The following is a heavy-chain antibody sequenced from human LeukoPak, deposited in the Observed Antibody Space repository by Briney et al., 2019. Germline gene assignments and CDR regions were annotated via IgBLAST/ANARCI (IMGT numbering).Heavy chain of an antibody. V-gene: IGHV1-69*04. CDR1: GGTFSSYA. Sequence: ASVKVSCKASGGTFSSYAISWVRQAPGQGLEWMGRIIPILGIANYAQKFQGRVTITADKSTSTAYMELSSLRSEDTAVYYCARDPQRIAVAGIKDYYYYYGMDVWGQGTTVTVSS. J-gene: IGHJ6*02. D-gene: IGHD6-19*01. CDR3: ARDPQRIAVAGIKDYYYYYGMDV. CDR2: IIPILGIA.